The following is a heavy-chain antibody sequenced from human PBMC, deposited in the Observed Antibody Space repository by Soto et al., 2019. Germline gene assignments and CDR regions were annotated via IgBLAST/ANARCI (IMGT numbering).Heavy chain of an antibody. CDR2: ISSNGGST. D-gene: IGHD2-21*02. CDR3: ARNYGGNSYAFDI. Sequence: EVQLVESGGGLVQPGGSLRLSCAASAFTFSSYAMHWVRQAPGKGLEYVSAISSNGGSTYYANSVKGRFTISRDNSKNTLYLQMGSLRAEEMAVYYCARNYGGNSYAFDIWGQGTMVTVSS. V-gene: IGHV3-64*01. J-gene: IGHJ3*02. CDR1: AFTFSSYA.